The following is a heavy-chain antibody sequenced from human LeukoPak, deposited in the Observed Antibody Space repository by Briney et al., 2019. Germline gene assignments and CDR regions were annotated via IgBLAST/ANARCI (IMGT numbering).Heavy chain of an antibody. CDR1: GGSFSGYY. V-gene: IGHV4-34*01. Sequence: PSETLSLTCAVYGGSFSGYYWSWIRQPPGKGLEWIGEINHSGSTNYNPSLKSRVTISVDTSKNQFSLKLSSVTAVDTAVYYCASADPGVAGYDYWGQGTLVTVSS. J-gene: IGHJ4*02. CDR3: ASADPGVAGYDY. D-gene: IGHD6-19*01. CDR2: INHSGST.